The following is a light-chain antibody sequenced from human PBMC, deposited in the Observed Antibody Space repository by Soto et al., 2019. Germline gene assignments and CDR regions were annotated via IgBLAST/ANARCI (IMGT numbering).Light chain of an antibody. J-gene: IGLJ3*02. CDR2: SGH. CDR3: AAWDESLNGQV. Sequence: QSVLTQPPSVSGTPGQSVTISCSGSSSNIGGQTVSWYQQLPGTAPNLLIYSGHHRPSGVPDRFSASKSGSSASLAISGLQSEDEGDYYCAAWDESLNGQVFGGGTKVTVL. CDR1: SSNIGGQT. V-gene: IGLV1-44*01.